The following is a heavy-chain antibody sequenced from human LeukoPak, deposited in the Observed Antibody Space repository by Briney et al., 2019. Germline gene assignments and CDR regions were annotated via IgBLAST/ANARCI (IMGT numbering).Heavy chain of an antibody. CDR2: IYTSGST. CDR1: GGSFSGYY. CDR3: ARGWIANRLYFDY. V-gene: IGHV4-59*10. J-gene: IGHJ4*02. D-gene: IGHD2-21*01. Sequence: PSETLSLTCAVYGGSFSGYYWSWIRQPAGKGLEWIGRIYTSGSTNYNPSLKSRVTISVDTSKNQFSLKLSSVTAADTAVYYCARGWIANRLYFDYWGQGTLVTVSS.